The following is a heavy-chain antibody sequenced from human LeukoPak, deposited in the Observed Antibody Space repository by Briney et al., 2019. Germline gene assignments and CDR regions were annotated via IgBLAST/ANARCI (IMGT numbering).Heavy chain of an antibody. V-gene: IGHV3-23*01. CDR2: INGGGGST. CDR3: AKEVGGSYLPTAFDY. J-gene: IGHJ4*02. D-gene: IGHD1-26*01. Sequence: GGSLRLPCAASGFTFSNYPMSWVRQAPGKGLEWVSGINGGGGSTYYADSVKGQFTISRDNSKNTLYLQMNSLRAEDTAVYYCAKEVGGSYLPTAFDYWGRGTLVTVSS. CDR1: GFTFSNYP.